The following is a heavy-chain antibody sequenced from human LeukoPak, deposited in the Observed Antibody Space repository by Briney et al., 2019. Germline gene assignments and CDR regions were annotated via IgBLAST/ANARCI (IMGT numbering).Heavy chain of an antibody. CDR3: ARLVVEVATLDWYFDL. CDR2: IYSSGIT. CDR1: GASVSSNY. J-gene: IGHJ2*01. D-gene: IGHD5-24*01. V-gene: IGHV4-4*09. Sequence: SETLSLTCTVSGASVSSNYWSWIRQPPGKGLGWIGYIYSSGITHYNPSLKSRVTISVDTSKNQFSLKLTSVTAADTAVYSCARLVVEVATLDWYFDLWGRGTLVTVSS.